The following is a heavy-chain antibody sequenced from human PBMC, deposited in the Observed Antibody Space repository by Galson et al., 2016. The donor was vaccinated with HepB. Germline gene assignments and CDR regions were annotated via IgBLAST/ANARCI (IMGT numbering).Heavy chain of an antibody. J-gene: IGHJ4*02. D-gene: IGHD3-22*01. V-gene: IGHV3-30*18. CDR1: GFTFSRYG. Sequence: SLRLSCAVSGFTFSRYGMYWVRQAPAKGLEWVALISYDGSNKYYADSVKGRFTISRDNSKNTLYLQMNSLRAVDAAVYYCAKEGCYYDSSGCGFDYWGQGTLVTVSS. CDR2: ISYDGSNK. CDR3: AKEGCYYDSSGCGFDY.